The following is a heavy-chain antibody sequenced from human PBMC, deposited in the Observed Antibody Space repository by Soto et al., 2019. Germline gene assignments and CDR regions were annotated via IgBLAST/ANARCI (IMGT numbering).Heavy chain of an antibody. J-gene: IGHJ3*02. D-gene: IGHD2-2*01. Sequence: QVQLQESGPGLVKPSQTLSLTCTVSGGSISSGGYYWSWIRQHPGKGLEWIGYIYYSGSTYCKPSLKSRVTISVDTSKTQFSLKVTSVTAADTAVYYCARGGPGVPADGAFDIWGQGTMVTVSS. CDR3: ARGGPGVPADGAFDI. CDR1: GGSISSGGYY. V-gene: IGHV4-31*03. CDR2: IYYSGST.